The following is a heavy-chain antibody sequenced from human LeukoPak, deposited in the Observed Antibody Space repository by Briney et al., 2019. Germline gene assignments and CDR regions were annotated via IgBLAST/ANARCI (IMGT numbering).Heavy chain of an antibody. D-gene: IGHD6-19*01. J-gene: IGHJ4*02. V-gene: IGHV1-2*02. CDR1: GYTXTGYY. CDR3: ARERYISGWYSFDY. Sequence: ASVKVSCKASGYTXTGYYMHWVRQAPGQGLEWMGWINPNSGGTNYAQKFQGRVTMTRDTSISTAYMELSRLRSEDTAVYYCARERYISGWYSFDYWGQGTLVTVSS. CDR2: INPNSGGT.